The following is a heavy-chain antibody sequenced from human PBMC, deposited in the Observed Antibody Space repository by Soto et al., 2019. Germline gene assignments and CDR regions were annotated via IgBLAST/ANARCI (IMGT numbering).Heavy chain of an antibody. V-gene: IGHV1-3*01. Sequence: ASVKVSCKASGYTFITYAIHWVRQAPGQRLEWMGWINAGNGNTKSSQKFQGRVTITRDTSASTAYMELSSLRFEDTAVYYCARDHEVSCSSTICYFRAVYYCATPDPGLTHVFYNMDFWGQGTTVTVSS. CDR2: INAGNGNT. CDR3: ARDHEVSCSSTICYFRAVYYCATPDPGLTHVFYNMDF. CDR1: GYTFITYA. J-gene: IGHJ6*02. D-gene: IGHD2-2*01.